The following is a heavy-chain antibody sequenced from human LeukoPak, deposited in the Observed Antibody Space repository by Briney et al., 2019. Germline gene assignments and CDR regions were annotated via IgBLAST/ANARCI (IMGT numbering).Heavy chain of an antibody. Sequence: GGSLRLSCAASGFTFSSYAMSWVRRAPGKGLEWVSDIRGSGGRAYYADFVKGRFTISRDNSKNTLYLQMNSLGAEDTAVYYCAKEYSSGWFQGLDYWGQGTLVTVSS. D-gene: IGHD6-19*01. CDR1: GFTFSSYA. CDR3: AKEYSSGWFQGLDY. CDR2: IRGSGGRA. J-gene: IGHJ4*02. V-gene: IGHV3-23*01.